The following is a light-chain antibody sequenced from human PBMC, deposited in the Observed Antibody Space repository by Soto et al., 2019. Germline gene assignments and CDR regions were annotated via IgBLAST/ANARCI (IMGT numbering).Light chain of an antibody. CDR1: QSITSW. CDR3: QQGNSFPLS. CDR2: AAA. Sequence: DIQMTQSPSSVSASVGDRVTITCRASQSITSWLAWYQQKPGKAPKLLISAAANLQSGVPSRFSGSVSGTDFTLTISSLQPEDFATYYCQQGNSFPLSFGQGTRLEIK. V-gene: IGKV1-12*01. J-gene: IGKJ5*01.